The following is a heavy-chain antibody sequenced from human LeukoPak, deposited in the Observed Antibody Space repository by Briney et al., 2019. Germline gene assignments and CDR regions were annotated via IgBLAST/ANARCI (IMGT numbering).Heavy chain of an antibody. D-gene: IGHD3-22*01. CDR3: ARRRDSSGYFNWSDP. CDR2: IYTSGST. V-gene: IGHV4-61*02. J-gene: IGHJ5*02. CDR1: GGSISSGSYY. Sequence: SETLSLTCTVSGGSISSGSYYWSWIRQPAGKGLEWIGRIYTSGSTNYNPPLKSRVTISLDTSKNQFSLKLSSVTAADTAVYYCARRRDSSGYFNWSDPWGQGTLVTVSS.